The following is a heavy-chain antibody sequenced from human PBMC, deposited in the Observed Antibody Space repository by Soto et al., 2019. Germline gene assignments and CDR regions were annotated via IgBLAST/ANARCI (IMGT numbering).Heavy chain of an antibody. V-gene: IGHV3-33*01. J-gene: IGHJ6*02. CDR3: ARDRLVPYGYGMDV. CDR2: IWFDGSKK. D-gene: IGHD2-2*01. Sequence: QMQLVEYGGGVVQPGRSLRLSCAASGFTFRSYGIHWVRQAPGKGLEWVALIWFDGSKKYYVDSVKGRFAVSRDNSKNTLYLQMTSLRVEDTAVYYCARDRLVPYGYGMDVWGQITTVTVSS. CDR1: GFTFRSYG.